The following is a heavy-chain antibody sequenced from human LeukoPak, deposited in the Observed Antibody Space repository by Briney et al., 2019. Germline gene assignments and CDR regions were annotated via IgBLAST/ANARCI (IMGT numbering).Heavy chain of an antibody. CDR2: TYNGSKWYN. D-gene: IGHD3-10*01. V-gene: IGHV6-1*01. J-gene: IGHJ6*02. CDR3: ARDRGFGELPTDGMDV. Sequence: SQTLSLTCALPVDRLSSNSAAWNWIRQSPSRGLEWLVRTYNGSKWYNDYAVSVKSRITVNPDTSKNQFSLQLNSVTPEDTAVYYCARDRGFGELPTDGMDVWGQGTTVTVSS. CDR1: VDRLSSNSAA.